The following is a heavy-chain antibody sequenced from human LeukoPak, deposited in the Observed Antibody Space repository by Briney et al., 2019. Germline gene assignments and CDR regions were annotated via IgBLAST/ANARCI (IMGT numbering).Heavy chain of an antibody. D-gene: IGHD6-6*01. CDR1: GFTFSNAW. V-gene: IGHV3-49*04. CDR3: TRARDYFDY. J-gene: IGHJ4*02. CDR2: IRSKAYGGTT. Sequence: PGGSLRLSCAASGFTFSNAWMSWVRQAPGKGLEWVGFIRSKAYGGTTEYAASVKGRFTISRDDSKSIAYLQMNSLKTEDTAVYYCTRARDYFDYWGQGTLVTVSS.